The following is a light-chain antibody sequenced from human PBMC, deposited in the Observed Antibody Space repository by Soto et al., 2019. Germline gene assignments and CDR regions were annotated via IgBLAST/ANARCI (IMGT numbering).Light chain of an antibody. J-gene: IGKJ1*01. Sequence: EIVLTQSPGTLSLSPGERATLSCRASQSVSSSYLAWYQQKPGQAPRLLIYGASSRATGIPDRFSGSGSETDFPLTISRLEHEDFAVYCCQQYGSSSWTFGQGTKVEIK. CDR2: GAS. CDR3: QQYGSSSWT. CDR1: QSVSSSY. V-gene: IGKV3-20*01.